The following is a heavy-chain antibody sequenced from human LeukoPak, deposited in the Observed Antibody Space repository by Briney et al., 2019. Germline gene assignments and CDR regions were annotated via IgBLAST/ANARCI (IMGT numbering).Heavy chain of an antibody. D-gene: IGHD5-18*01. V-gene: IGHV4-61*01. J-gene: IGHJ4*02. CDR2: IYYSGST. Sequence: SETLSLTCTVSGGSVSSGSYYWSWIRQPPGKGLEWIGYIYYSGSTNYNPSLKSRVTISVDTSKNQFSLKLRSVTAADTAVYYCAWSGIQLWFSYWGQGTLVTVSS. CDR1: GGSVSSGSYY. CDR3: AWSGIQLWFSY.